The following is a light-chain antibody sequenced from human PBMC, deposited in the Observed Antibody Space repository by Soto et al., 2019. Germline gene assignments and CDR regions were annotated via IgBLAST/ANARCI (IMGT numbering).Light chain of an antibody. CDR2: KAA. V-gene: IGKV1-5*03. CDR3: QEYNRAYLYT. J-gene: IGKJ2*01. Sequence: DIQMTQSPSTLSASVGDRVTITCRASQSISSWLAWYQQKPGKAHKPLNFKAATLEGGVPSRFSGSGSGTELNLTISSMQSDDFETYYCQEYNRAYLYTFGQGTKVEVK. CDR1: QSISSW.